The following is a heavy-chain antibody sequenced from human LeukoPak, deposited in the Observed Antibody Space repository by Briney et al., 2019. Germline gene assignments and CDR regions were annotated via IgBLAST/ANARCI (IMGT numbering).Heavy chain of an antibody. CDR1: GGSISSGSNY. Sequence: SQTLSLTCSVSGGSISSGSNYWSWIRQPAGKGLEWIGRIHTSGSTNYNLSLKSRVTISRDTSKNQFSLKLSSVTAADTAVYYCAREGCSGGSCYHDYWGQGTLVTVSS. V-gene: IGHV4-61*02. J-gene: IGHJ4*02. CDR3: AREGCSGGSCYHDY. CDR2: IHTSGST. D-gene: IGHD2-15*01.